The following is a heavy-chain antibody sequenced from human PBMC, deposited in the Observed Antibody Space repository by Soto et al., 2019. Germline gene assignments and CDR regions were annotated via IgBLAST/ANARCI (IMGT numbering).Heavy chain of an antibody. CDR3: ARGEQYSGRIFDY. V-gene: IGHV6-1*01. CDR1: GASFSSNMAG. J-gene: IGHJ4*01. D-gene: IGHD1-26*01. Sequence: QTLSLTCDITGASFSSNMAGCSCVRQSPSRGLEWLGRTYYRSNWYYEYAVSVRGRITINPDTSKNQYSLQLNSVTPEDTAVYFCARGEQYSGRIFDYWGQGTLVTVSS. CDR2: TYYRSNWYY.